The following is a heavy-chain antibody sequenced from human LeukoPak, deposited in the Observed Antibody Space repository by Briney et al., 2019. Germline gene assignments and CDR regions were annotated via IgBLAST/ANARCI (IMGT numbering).Heavy chain of an antibody. CDR2: ISYDGSNK. J-gene: IGHJ6*02. Sequence: PGRSLRLSCAASGFTFSSYAMHWVRQAPGKGLEWVAVISYDGSNKYYADSVKGRFTISRDNSKNTLYLQMNSLRAEDTAVYYCARDSDVWGQGTTVTVFS. V-gene: IGHV3-30-3*01. CDR3: ARDSDV. CDR1: GFTFSSYA.